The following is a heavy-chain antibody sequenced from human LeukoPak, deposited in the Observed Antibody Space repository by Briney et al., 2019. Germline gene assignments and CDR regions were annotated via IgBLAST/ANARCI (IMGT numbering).Heavy chain of an antibody. Sequence: PGGSLRLSCAASGFTFSNFWLHWVRQAPGKGLKWVSRITSDGSNINYADSVQGRFTISRDNAKNTLYLQMNSLRAEDTAVYYCARGGHSSFDYWGQGALVTVSS. D-gene: IGHD3-16*01. V-gene: IGHV3-74*01. J-gene: IGHJ4*02. CDR3: ARGGHSSFDY. CDR1: GFTFSNFW. CDR2: ITSDGSNI.